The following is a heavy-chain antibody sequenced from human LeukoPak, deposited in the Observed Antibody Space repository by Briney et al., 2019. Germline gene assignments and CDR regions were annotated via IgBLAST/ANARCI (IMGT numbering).Heavy chain of an antibody. V-gene: IGHV5-10-1*01. Sequence: AASPKISCKGSGYSFTSYWISWVRQMPGKGLEWMGRIDPSDSYTNYSPSFQGHVTISADKSISTAYLQWSSLKASDTAMYYCARRNFVYDAFDIWGQGTMVTVSS. D-gene: IGHD5/OR15-5a*01. CDR3: ARRNFVYDAFDI. CDR1: GYSFTSYW. CDR2: IDPSDSYT. J-gene: IGHJ3*02.